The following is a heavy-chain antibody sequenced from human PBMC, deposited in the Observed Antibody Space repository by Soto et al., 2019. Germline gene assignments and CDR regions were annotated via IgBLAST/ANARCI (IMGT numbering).Heavy chain of an antibody. Sequence: EVKLLESGGGLVPPGASARLSCITSGFMFDNYAMSWVRQSPGRGLEWVAAISGSGHGTVYTQSVQGRFIISRDKSKKTLFLQMNNLRDEDTAVYYCAKGLYFDTSGGCANYWGLGTLVSVSA. V-gene: IGHV3-23*01. CDR2: ISGSGHGT. CDR3: AKGLYFDTSGGCANY. J-gene: IGHJ4*02. CDR1: GFMFDNYA. D-gene: IGHD3-22*01.